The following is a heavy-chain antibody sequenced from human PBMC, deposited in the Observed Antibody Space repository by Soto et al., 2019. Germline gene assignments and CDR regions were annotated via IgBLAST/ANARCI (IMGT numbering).Heavy chain of an antibody. CDR3: ARTYLLRVVGANHTFDY. J-gene: IGHJ4*02. Sequence: ASVKVSCKASGYTFSNYGITWVRQAPGQGLEWMGWISAYNGDTNYEQKLQGRVTLTTDTSTSTAYMELRSLRSDDTAVYYCARTYLLRVVGANHTFDYWGQGTLVTVSS. CDR2: ISAYNGDT. V-gene: IGHV1-18*04. CDR1: GYTFSNYG. D-gene: IGHD1-26*01.